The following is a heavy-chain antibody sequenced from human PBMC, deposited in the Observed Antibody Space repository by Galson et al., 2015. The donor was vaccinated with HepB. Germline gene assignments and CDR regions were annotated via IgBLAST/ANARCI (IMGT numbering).Heavy chain of an antibody. D-gene: IGHD6-13*01. CDR3: ARVYSSSWYLYYFDY. CDR1: GYTFTSYG. CDR2: ISAYNGNT. J-gene: IGHJ4*02. Sequence: SVKVSCKASGYTFTSYGISWVRQAPRQGLEWMGWISAYNGNTNYAQKLQGRVTMTTDTSTSTAYMELRSLRSDDTAVYYCARVYSSSWYLYYFDYWGQGTLVTVSS. V-gene: IGHV1-18*04.